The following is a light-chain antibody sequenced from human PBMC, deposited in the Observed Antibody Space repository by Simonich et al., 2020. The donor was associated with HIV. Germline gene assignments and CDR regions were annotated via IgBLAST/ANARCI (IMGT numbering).Light chain of an antibody. CDR2: KVS. J-gene: IGKJ3*01. V-gene: IGKV2-30*02. CDR3: MQGTHWPFT. Sequence: DVVMTQSPLSLPVTLGQPASISCRSSQSLVHSDGNTYLNWFQQRPGRSPRRLFYKVSNRDSGVPDRFSGSGSGTDFTLKISRVEAEDVGIYYCMQGTHWPFTFGPGTKVDIK. CDR1: QSLVHSDGNTY.